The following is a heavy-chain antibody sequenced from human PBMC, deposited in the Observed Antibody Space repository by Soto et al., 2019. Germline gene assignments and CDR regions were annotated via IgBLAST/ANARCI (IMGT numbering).Heavy chain of an antibody. J-gene: IGHJ4*02. V-gene: IGHV5-51*01. Sequence: GESLKISCKASGYSFTGYWIGWVRQMSGKGLEWMGIIYPDDSDTRYSPSFQGQVTISADKSITTAYLQWNTLKASDTAIYYCASLGPVYCSRGNCYVDNWGRRTAVT. D-gene: IGHD2-2*01. CDR1: GYSFTGYW. CDR3: ASLGPVYCSRGNCYVDN. CDR2: IYPDDSDT.